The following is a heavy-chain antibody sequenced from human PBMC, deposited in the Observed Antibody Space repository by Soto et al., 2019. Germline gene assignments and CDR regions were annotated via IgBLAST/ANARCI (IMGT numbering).Heavy chain of an antibody. J-gene: IGHJ6*03. V-gene: IGHV4-34*01. D-gene: IGHD2-2*01. Sequence: QVQLQQWGAGLLKPSETLSLTCAVYGGSFSGYYWSWIRQPPGKGLEWIGEINHSGSTNYNPSLKSRVTISVDTSKNQFSLKLSSVTAADTAVYYCAREGGCSSTSCYGRRNYYYMDVRGKGTTVTVSS. CDR2: INHSGST. CDR3: AREGGCSSTSCYGRRNYYYMDV. CDR1: GGSFSGYY.